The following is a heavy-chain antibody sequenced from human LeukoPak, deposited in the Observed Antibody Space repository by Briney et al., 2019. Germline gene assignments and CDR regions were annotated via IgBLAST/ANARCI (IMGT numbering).Heavy chain of an antibody. CDR3: ARAGDIVVVVAATFAFDI. V-gene: IGHV4-34*01. Sequence: PSETLSLTCAVYGGSFSGYYWSWIRQPPGKGLEWIGEINHSGSTNYNPSLKSRVTISVDTSKNQLSLKLSSVTAADTAVYYCARAGDIVVVVAATFAFDIWGQGTMVTVSS. CDR2: INHSGST. CDR1: GGSFSGYY. D-gene: IGHD2-15*01. J-gene: IGHJ3*02.